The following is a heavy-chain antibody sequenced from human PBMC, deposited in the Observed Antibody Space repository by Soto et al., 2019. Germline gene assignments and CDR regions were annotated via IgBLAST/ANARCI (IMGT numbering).Heavy chain of an antibody. V-gene: IGHV3-33*01. CDR2: IWYDGSNK. CDR1: GFTFSSYG. Sequence: GGSLRLSCAASGFTFSSYGMHWVRQAPGKGLEWVAVIWYDGSNKYYADSVKGRFTISRDNSKNTLYLQMNSLRAEDTAVYYCARSSMIVVAPFDDWGQGTLVTVSS. D-gene: IGHD3-22*01. J-gene: IGHJ4*02. CDR3: ARSSMIVVAPFDD.